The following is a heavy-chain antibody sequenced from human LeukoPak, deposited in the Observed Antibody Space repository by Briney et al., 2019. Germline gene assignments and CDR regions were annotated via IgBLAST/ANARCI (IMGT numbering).Heavy chain of an antibody. CDR2: IYSGGSS. J-gene: IGHJ3*02. V-gene: IGHV3-53*01. CDR3: AKRENYYDSSGYHYVGAFDI. CDR1: GFTVSSKY. D-gene: IGHD3-22*01. Sequence: GGSLRLSCAASGFTVSSKYMSWVRQAPGKGLEWVSVIYSGGSSYYADSVKGRFTISRDNSKNTLYLQMNSLRAEDTAVYYCAKRENYYDSSGYHYVGAFDIWGQGTMVTVSS.